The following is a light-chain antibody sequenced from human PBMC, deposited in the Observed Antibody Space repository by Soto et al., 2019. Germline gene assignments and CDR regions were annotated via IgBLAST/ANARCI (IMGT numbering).Light chain of an antibody. Sequence: DIQMTQSPSTLSAYVGDRVTITCRASQSITNWVAWYQQKPGKAPKLLIYDASNLENGVPSRFSGGGSGTDFTLTVSSLQPDDFATYYCQQYNNYSPTFGQGTKVEV. V-gene: IGKV1-5*01. CDR3: QQYNNYSPT. CDR2: DAS. CDR1: QSITNW. J-gene: IGKJ1*01.